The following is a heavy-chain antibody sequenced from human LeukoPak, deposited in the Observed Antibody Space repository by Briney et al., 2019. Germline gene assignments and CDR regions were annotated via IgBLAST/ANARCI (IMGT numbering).Heavy chain of an antibody. J-gene: IGHJ5*02. CDR1: GGSISSYY. V-gene: IGHV4-4*09. CDR3: ARHGFPFIAAALAWFDP. Sequence: SETLSLTCTVSGGSISSYYWSRIRQPPGKGLEWIGYIYTSGSTNYNPSLKSRVTISVDTSKNQFSLKLSSVTAADTAVYYCARHGFPFIAAALAWFDPWGQGTLVTVSS. D-gene: IGHD6-13*01. CDR2: IYTSGST.